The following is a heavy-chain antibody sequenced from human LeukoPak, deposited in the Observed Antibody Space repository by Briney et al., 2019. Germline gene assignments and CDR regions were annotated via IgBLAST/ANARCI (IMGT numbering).Heavy chain of an antibody. CDR2: INPNSGGT. D-gene: IGHD2-2*01. CDR3: ARRGCSSTSCAPFDY. V-gene: IGHV1-2*02. CDR1: GYTFTGYY. J-gene: IGHJ4*02. Sequence: ASVKVSCKASGYTFTGYYMHWVRQAPGQGPEWMGWINPNSGGTNYAQKFQGRVTMTRDTSISTAYMELSRLRSDDTAVYYCARRGCSSTSCAPFDYWGQGTLVTVSS.